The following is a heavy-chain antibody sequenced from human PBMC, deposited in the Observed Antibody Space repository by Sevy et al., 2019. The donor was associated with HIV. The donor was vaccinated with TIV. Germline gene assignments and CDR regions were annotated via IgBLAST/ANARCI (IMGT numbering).Heavy chain of an antibody. V-gene: IGHV3-23*01. CDR3: ARRGESQRDLDY. CDR2: IGGSAGST. CDR1: GFTFSSYA. J-gene: IGHJ4*02. Sequence: GGSLRLSCAASGFTFSSYAMNWVRQAPGKGLQWVSGIGGSAGSTYYADSVKGRFSISSDNSKNTLYLLMDNLRAEDTAVYYCARRGESQRDLDYWGQGTLVTVSS. D-gene: IGHD3-16*01.